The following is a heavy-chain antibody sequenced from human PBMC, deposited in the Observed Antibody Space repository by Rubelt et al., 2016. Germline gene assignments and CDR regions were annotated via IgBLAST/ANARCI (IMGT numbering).Heavy chain of an antibody. CDR1: GYTFTTYG. CDR2: ISAYNGNT. CDR3: AREAYSGRYPLIDY. V-gene: IGHV1-18*01. J-gene: IGHJ4*02. D-gene: IGHD1-26*01. Sequence: QVQLVQSGAEVKKPGASVKVSCKASGYTFTTYGINWVRQAPGQGLEWLGWISAYNGNTNHAQKLQGRVTMTTDTATSTADMELRSLRSDDTAVYYCAREAYSGRYPLIDYWGQGTLVTVSS.